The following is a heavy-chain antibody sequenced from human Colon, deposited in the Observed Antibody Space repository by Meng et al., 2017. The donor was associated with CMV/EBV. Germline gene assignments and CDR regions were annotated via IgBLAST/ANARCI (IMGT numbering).Heavy chain of an antibody. Sequence: SQTLSLTCAVYGGSISSRNWWSWVRQPPGKGLEWIGEIYHSGSPNYNPPLKSRVTISVDKSQNQFSLKLSPVTDADTAVYYCARWGQQESRTGFDPWGQGTLVTVSS. J-gene: IGHJ5*02. CDR3: ARWGQQESRTGFDP. CDR1: GGSISSRNW. D-gene: IGHD6-13*01. V-gene: IGHV4-4*02. CDR2: IYHSGSP.